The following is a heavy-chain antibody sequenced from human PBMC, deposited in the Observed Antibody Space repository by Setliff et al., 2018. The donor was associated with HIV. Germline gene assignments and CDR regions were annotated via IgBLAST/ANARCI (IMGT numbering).Heavy chain of an antibody. CDR3: ARDNSYYYGSGSHYWYGMDV. V-gene: IGHV4-39*07. CDR1: GGSISSNSYY. J-gene: IGHJ6*01. CDR2: IYHSGRT. D-gene: IGHD3-10*01. Sequence: SETLSLTCSVSGGSISSNSYYWGWIRQPPGKGLEWIGSIYHSGRTYYNPSLKSRVTISVDTSKNQFSLKLSSVTAADTAVYYCARDNSYYYGSGSHYWYGMDVWGQGTTVTVSS.